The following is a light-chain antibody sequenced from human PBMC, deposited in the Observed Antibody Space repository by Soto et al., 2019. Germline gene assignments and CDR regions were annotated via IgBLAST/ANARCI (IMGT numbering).Light chain of an antibody. CDR3: QQRSNWPIT. V-gene: IGKV3-11*01. J-gene: IGKJ5*01. CDR2: DAS. CDR1: QSVSRY. Sequence: ESVLTKAPTTLALAPGERATPSCSASQSVSRYFAWYQQKPGQAPRLLIYDASNRATGIPARFSGSGSGTDFTLTISSLEPEDFAVYYCQQRSNWPITFGQGTRLEI.